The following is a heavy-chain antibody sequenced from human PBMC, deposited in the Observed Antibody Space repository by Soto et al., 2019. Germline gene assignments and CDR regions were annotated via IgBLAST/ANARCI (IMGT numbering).Heavy chain of an antibody. CDR1: GGSISSGDYY. Sequence: PSETLSLTCTVSGGSISSGDYYWSWIRQPPGKGLEWIGYIYYSGSTYYNPSLKSRVTISVDTSKNQFSLKLSSVTAADTAVYYCARSYYYDSSGYRWFDPWGQGTLVTVSS. D-gene: IGHD3-22*01. J-gene: IGHJ5*02. V-gene: IGHV4-30-4*01. CDR3: ARSYYYDSSGYRWFDP. CDR2: IYYSGST.